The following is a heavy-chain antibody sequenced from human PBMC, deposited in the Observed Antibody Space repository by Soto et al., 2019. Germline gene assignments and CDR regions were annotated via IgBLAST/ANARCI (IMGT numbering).Heavy chain of an antibody. D-gene: IGHD3-3*01. CDR3: ASHYITILDY. Sequence: EVQLLESGGGLVPPGGSLRLSCAASGFTFSSYDMSWVRQAPGKGLEWVSAITSSGGTTVYADSAKGRFTISSDNSKNTLYLKMNSLRADDTAVYYCASHYITILDYWGQGTLVTVSS. CDR2: ITSSGGTT. CDR1: GFTFSSYD. J-gene: IGHJ4*02. V-gene: IGHV3-23*01.